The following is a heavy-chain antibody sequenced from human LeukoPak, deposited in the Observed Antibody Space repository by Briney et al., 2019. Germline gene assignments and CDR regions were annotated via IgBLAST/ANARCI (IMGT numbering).Heavy chain of an antibody. V-gene: IGHV3-23*01. Sequence: GGSLRLSCAASGLTFSNYAMSWVRQAPGKGLEWVSTISGSGGSTYYADSVSGRFTISRDNSKNTLFLQMNSLRAGDTALYYCAKDPVWNPSYYSYYIDVWGKGTTVTVSS. J-gene: IGHJ6*03. D-gene: IGHD1-1*01. CDR3: AKDPVWNPSYYSYYIDV. CDR1: GLTFSNYA. CDR2: ISGSGGST.